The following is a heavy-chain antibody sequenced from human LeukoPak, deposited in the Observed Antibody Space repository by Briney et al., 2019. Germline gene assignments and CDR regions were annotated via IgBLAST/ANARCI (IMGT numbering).Heavy chain of an antibody. J-gene: IGHJ4*02. D-gene: IGHD5-18*01. V-gene: IGHV3-7*03. CDR3: ARGGDNYGYNFDY. CDR1: GFTFSSYW. Sequence: GGSLRLSCAASGFTFSSYWMSWVRQAPGKGLEWVANIKQDGSEKYYVDSVKGRFTISRDNAKNSLYLQMHSLRAEDTAVYYCARGGDNYGYNFDYWGQGTLVTVSS. CDR2: IKQDGSEK.